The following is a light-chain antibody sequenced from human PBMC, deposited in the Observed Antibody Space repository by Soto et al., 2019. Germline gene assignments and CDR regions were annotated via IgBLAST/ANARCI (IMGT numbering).Light chain of an antibody. CDR2: AAS. V-gene: IGKV1-8*01. Sequence: AIRMTQSPSSFSASTGDRVTITCLASQGISSYLAWYQQKPGKAPKLLIYAASTLQSGVPSRFSGSGSGTDFTLTISCLQSEDFATYYCQQYYSYLRTFGQGTKLEIK. CDR3: QQYYSYLRT. CDR1: QGISSY. J-gene: IGKJ2*01.